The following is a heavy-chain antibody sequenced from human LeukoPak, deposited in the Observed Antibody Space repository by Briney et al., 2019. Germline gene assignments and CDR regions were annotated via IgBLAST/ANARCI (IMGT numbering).Heavy chain of an antibody. CDR3: ARYLDYGGNSRVFQH. Sequence: SETLSLTCTVSGGSISTYYWSWIRQPVGKGLEWIGHIKTSGSTHYNPSLRSRITMSVDTSKNQFSLKLSSVTAADTAVYYCARYLDYGGNSRVFQHWGQGTLVTVSS. CDR1: GGSISTYY. J-gene: IGHJ1*01. D-gene: IGHD4-23*01. CDR2: IKTSGST. V-gene: IGHV4-4*07.